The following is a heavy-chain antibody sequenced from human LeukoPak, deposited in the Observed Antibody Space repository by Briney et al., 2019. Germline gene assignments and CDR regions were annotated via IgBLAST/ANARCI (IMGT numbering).Heavy chain of an antibody. CDR1: GGSISSYY. J-gene: IGHJ4*02. CDR3: ARGDIAARRTFDY. V-gene: IGHV4-59*01. CDR2: IYYSGST. D-gene: IGHD6-6*01. Sequence: SETLSLXCTVSGGSISSYYWRWIRQPPGKGLEWIGYIYYSGSTNYNPSLKSRVTISVDTSKNRFSLKLSSVTAADTAEYYCARGDIAARRTFDYWGQGTLVTVSS.